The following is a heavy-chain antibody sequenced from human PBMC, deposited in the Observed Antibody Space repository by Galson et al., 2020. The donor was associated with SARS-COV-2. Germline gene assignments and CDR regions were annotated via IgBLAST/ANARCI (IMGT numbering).Heavy chain of an antibody. CDR1: GFTFSSYD. D-gene: IGHD3-10*01. V-gene: IGHV3-13*01. Sequence: GGSLRLSCAASGFTFSSYDMHWVRQATGKGLEWVSAIGTAGDTYYPGSVKGRFTISRENAKNSLYLQMNSLRAGDTAVYYCARAEFSITMVRGKVIMMGWFDPWGQGTLVTVSS. CDR2: IGTAGDT. J-gene: IGHJ5*02. CDR3: ARAEFSITMVRGKVIMMGWFDP.